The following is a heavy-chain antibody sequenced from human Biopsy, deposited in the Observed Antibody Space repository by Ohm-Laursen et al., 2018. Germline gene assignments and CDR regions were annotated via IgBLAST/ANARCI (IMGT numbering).Heavy chain of an antibody. J-gene: IGHJ3*01. CDR1: GGSISSSGDY. V-gene: IGHV4-61*08. CDR2: ISDRGST. D-gene: IGHD3-3*01. Sequence: TLSLTCAVSGGSISSSGDYWSWIRQPPRKGLEWIGNISDRGSTNYNPSLRGRVTISVDTSKNQFSLKLTSVTAADTAVFFCARLYRLDDYWNDDPPDAFDVWGQGTMVTVSS. CDR3: ARLYRLDDYWNDDPPDAFDV.